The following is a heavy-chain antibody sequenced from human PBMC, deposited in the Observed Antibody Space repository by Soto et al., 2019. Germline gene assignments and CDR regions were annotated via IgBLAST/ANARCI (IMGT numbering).Heavy chain of an antibody. J-gene: IGHJ5*02. V-gene: IGHV3-30-3*01. CDR3: ARDVLQWRDYNWFDP. CDR2: ISYDGSNK. CDR1: GFTFSSYA. Sequence: GGSLRLSCAASGFTFSSYAMHWVRQAPGKGLEWVAVISYDGSNKYYADSVKGRFTISRDNSKNTLYLQMNSLRAEDTAVYYCARDVLQWRDYNWFDPWGQGTMVTVYS. D-gene: IGHD6-19*01.